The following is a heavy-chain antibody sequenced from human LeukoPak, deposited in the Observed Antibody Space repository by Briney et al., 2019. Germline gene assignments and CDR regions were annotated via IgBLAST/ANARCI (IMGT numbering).Heavy chain of an antibody. J-gene: IGHJ4*02. Sequence: ASVKVSCKASAYSFNNYYIHWVRQAPGQGLEWMGRINPSGDSTTYSQKLQDRATLTWDTSTNTVYMELSSLRSEDTAIYYCARILVGYNYLDYRGQGTLVTVSS. CDR2: INPSGDST. D-gene: IGHD5-24*01. CDR1: AYSFNNYY. CDR3: ARILVGYNYLDY. V-gene: IGHV1-46*02.